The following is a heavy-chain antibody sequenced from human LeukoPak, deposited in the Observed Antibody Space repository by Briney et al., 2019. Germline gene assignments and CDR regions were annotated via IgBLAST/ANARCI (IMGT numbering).Heavy chain of an antibody. Sequence: GGSLRLSCAASGFTFSSYAMSWVRQAPGKGLEWVSGISGSGDNTYYADSVKGRFTISRDNSKNTLYVQVNSLGTEDTAAYYCAKGSYYDSSGSFYFDYWGQGTLVAVSS. CDR1: GFTFSSYA. D-gene: IGHD3-22*01. CDR2: ISGSGDNT. V-gene: IGHV3-23*01. J-gene: IGHJ4*02. CDR3: AKGSYYDSSGSFYFDY.